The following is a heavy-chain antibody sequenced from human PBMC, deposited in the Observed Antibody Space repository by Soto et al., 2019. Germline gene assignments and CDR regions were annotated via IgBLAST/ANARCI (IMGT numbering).Heavy chain of an antibody. CDR2: ISAYNGNT. V-gene: IGHV1-18*01. J-gene: IGHJ4*02. D-gene: IGHD3-10*01. CDR3: ARDKGEGSGSYYGY. Sequence: QVQLVQSGAEVKKPGASVKVSCKASGYTFSSYGISWVRQAPGQGLEWMGWISAYNGNTNYAQKLQGRVTMTTDTSPRTVYMDLRSLRSDGTAIYYFARDKGEGSGSYYGYWGQGTLVTVSS. CDR1: GYTFSSYG.